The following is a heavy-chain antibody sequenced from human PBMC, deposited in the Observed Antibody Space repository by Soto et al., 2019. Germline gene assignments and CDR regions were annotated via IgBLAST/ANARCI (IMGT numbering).Heavy chain of an antibody. CDR1: GGSISSGGYY. J-gene: IGHJ5*02. V-gene: IGHV4-31*03. D-gene: IGHD3-16*01. Sequence: QVQLQESGPGLVKPSQTLSLTCTVSGGSISSGGYYWSWIRQHPGKGLEWIGYIYYSGSTYYNPSLKSRXXIXVXXSKNQFSLKLSSVTAADTAVYYCARAPLPFNWFDPWGQGTLVTVSS. CDR3: ARAPLPFNWFDP. CDR2: IYYSGST.